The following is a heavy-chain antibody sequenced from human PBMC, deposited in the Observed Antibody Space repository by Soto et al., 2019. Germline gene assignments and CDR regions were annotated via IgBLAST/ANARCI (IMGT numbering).Heavy chain of an antibody. J-gene: IGHJ4*02. D-gene: IGHD6-19*01. CDR3: ARSVEGHFDY. V-gene: IGHV3-48*02. CDR1: GFTFSVYR. CDR2: ITSDTKTI. Sequence: EVQLVESGGDLVQRGGSLRLSCVASGFTFSVYRMNWGRQAPGKGLEWFSYITSDTKTIKYADSVKGRFTISRDNAKNSVYLQMNSLRDEDTAVYYCARSVEGHFDYWSQGTVVTVSS.